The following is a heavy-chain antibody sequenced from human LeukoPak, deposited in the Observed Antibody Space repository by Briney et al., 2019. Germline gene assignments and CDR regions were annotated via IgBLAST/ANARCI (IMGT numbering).Heavy chain of an antibody. J-gene: IGHJ4*02. CDR1: GFTFSSYA. CDR2: ISYDGSNK. Sequence: PGRSLRLSCAASGFTFSSYAMHWVRQAPGKGLEWVAVISYDGSNKYYADSVKGRFTISRDNSKNTLYLQMNSLRAEDTAVYYCAAPGDSSSFNYWRQGTLVTVSS. D-gene: IGHD6-13*01. V-gene: IGHV3-30*01. CDR3: AAPGDSSSFNY.